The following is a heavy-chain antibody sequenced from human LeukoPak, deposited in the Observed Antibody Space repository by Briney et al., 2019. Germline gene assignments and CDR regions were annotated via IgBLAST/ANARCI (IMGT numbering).Heavy chain of an antibody. CDR1: GYTFTGYF. Sequence: ASVKVSCKASGYTFTGYFMHWVRQAPGQGLEWMGWIDPRNGGTMYTQKFQGRVTMTRDTSISTAYMELSRLTSDDTAVYYCARDVGDSRNYWYFDLWGRGSMVTVSS. CDR3: ARDVGDSRNYWYFDL. CDR2: IDPRNGGT. J-gene: IGHJ2*01. V-gene: IGHV1-2*02. D-gene: IGHD3-16*01.